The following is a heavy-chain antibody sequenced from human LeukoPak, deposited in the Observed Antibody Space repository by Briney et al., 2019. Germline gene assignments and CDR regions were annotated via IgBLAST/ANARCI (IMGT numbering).Heavy chain of an antibody. D-gene: IGHD3-3*01. Sequence: GGSLRLSCAASGFTFSSYGMHWVRQAPGKGLEWVAVISYDGSNKYYADSVKGRFTISRDNSKNTLYLQMNSLRAEDTAVYYCAKVGLRFLEWFGSDPWGQGTLVTVSS. J-gene: IGHJ5*02. CDR2: ISYDGSNK. CDR3: AKVGLRFLEWFGSDP. V-gene: IGHV3-30*18. CDR1: GFTFSSYG.